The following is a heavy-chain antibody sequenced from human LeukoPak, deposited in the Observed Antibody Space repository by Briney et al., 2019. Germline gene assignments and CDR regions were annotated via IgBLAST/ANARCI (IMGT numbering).Heavy chain of an antibody. V-gene: IGHV3-30*04. J-gene: IGHJ4*02. D-gene: IGHD2-2*01. CDR1: GFTFSSFA. Sequence: GRSLRLSCAASGFTFSSFAMHWVRQAPGKGLEWVAVISYDGTNKYYADSVKGRFTISRDNSKNTLYLQMDSLRAEDTAIYYCARERASCYFDYWGPGTLVTVSS. CDR2: ISYDGTNK. CDR3: ARERASCYFDY.